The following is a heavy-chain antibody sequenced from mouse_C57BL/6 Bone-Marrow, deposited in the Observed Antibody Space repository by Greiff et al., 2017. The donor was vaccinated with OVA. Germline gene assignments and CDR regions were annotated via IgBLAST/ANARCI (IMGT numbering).Heavy chain of an antibody. D-gene: IGHD2-5*01. CDR3: AREGNSNYYFDY. CDR2: IDPSDSYT. J-gene: IGHJ2*01. Sequence: VQLQQPGAELVRPGTSVKLSCKASGYTFTSYWMHWVKQRPGQGLEWIGVIDPSDSYTNYNQKFKGKATLTVDTSSSTAYMQLSSLTSEDSAVYYCAREGNSNYYFDYWGQGTTLTVSS. V-gene: IGHV1-59*01. CDR1: GYTFTSYW.